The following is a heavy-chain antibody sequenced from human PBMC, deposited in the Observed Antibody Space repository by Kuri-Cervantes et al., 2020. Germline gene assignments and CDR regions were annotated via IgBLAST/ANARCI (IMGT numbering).Heavy chain of an antibody. CDR3: ARQRRDWGDGGIHFDY. CDR1: GGTFSSYS. CDR2: IIPIFGTA. V-gene: IGHV1-69*05. Sequence: SVKVSCKASGGTFSSYSSSWVRQAPGQGLEWMGGIIPIFGTANYAQKFQGRVTITTDESTSTAYMELSSLRSEDTAVYYCARQRRDWGDGGIHFDYWGQGTLVTVSS. J-gene: IGHJ4*02. D-gene: IGHD4-23*01.